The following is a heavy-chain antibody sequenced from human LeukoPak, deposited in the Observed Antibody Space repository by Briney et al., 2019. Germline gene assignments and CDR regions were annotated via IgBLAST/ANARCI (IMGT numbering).Heavy chain of an antibody. Sequence: SETLSLTCTVSGGSISSSSYYWGWIRQPPGKGLEWIGSIYYSGSTYYNPSLKSRVTISVDTSKNQFSLKLSSVTAADTAVYYCARATPPTIVVVPAATPLDYWGQGTLVTVSS. D-gene: IGHD2-2*01. J-gene: IGHJ4*02. CDR3: ARATPPTIVVVPAATPLDY. CDR1: GGSISSSSYY. CDR2: IYYSGST. V-gene: IGHV4-39*01.